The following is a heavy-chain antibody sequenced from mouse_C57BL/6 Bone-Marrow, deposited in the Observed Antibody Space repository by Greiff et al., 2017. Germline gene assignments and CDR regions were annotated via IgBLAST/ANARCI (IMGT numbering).Heavy chain of an antibody. Sequence: QVTLKVSGPGILQSSQTLSLTCSFSGFSLSTSGMGVSWIRQPSGKGLEWLAQIYWDDDKRYNPSLKSRLTISKDTSSNQVFLKITSVDTADTATYYCARRMCDYYYDGWYFDVWGTGTTVTVSS. CDR3: ARRMCDYYYDGWYFDV. J-gene: IGHJ1*03. D-gene: IGHD1-1*01. CDR2: IYWDDDK. V-gene: IGHV8-12*01. CDR1: GFSLSTSGMG.